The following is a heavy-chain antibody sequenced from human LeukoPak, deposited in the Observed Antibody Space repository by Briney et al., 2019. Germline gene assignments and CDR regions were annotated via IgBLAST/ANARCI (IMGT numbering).Heavy chain of an antibody. CDR3: SRENGAFSPFGY. J-gene: IGHJ4*02. CDR1: GGSISSTNW. D-gene: IGHD2-8*01. V-gene: IGHV4-4*02. Sequence: PSETPSLTCGVSGGSISSTNWWNWVRQPPGQGLEWIGEISLSGLTNYNPPLNSRVTVSLDKSKNQLSLNLTSVTAADTAVYYCSRENGAFSPFGYWGQGTLVTVPS. CDR2: ISLSGLT.